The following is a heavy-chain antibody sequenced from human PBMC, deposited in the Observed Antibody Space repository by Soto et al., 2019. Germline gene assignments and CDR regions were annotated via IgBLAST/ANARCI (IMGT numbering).Heavy chain of an antibody. V-gene: IGHV3-30-3*01. J-gene: IGHJ4*02. D-gene: IGHD6-13*01. CDR1: VFSFISYS. CDR2: ISYDGSNK. Sequence: WLSXRLSCSASVFSFISYSIHWFRQAPGKGLEWVAVISYDGSNKYYADSVKGRFTISRYNSKNTLYLQMNSLRAEDTAVYYCAREYGSRWVFEYWGQGTMVKVSS. CDR3: AREYGSRWVFEY.